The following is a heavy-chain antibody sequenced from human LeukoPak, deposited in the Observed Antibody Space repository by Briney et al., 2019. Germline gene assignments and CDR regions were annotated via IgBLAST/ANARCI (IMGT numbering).Heavy chain of an antibody. CDR2: INHSGST. V-gene: IGHV4-34*01. J-gene: IGHJ5*02. Sequence: SETLSLTRAVYGGSFSGYYWSWIRQPPGKGLEWIGEINHSGSTNYNPSLKSRVTISVDTSKNQFSLKLSSVTAADTAVYYCARGNSQFDPWGQGTLVTVSS. CDR1: GGSFSGYY. CDR3: ARGNSQFDP.